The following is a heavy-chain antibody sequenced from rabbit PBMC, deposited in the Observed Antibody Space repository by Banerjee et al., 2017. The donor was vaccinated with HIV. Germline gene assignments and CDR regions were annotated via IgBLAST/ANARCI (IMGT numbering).Heavy chain of an antibody. CDR2: TNTGSGRT. CDR3: ARGDYVSSAWGDL. J-gene: IGHJ4*01. CDR1: GFTLSSSYW. V-gene: IGHV1S40*01. D-gene: IGHD4-1*01. Sequence: QSLEESGGGLVKPGASLTLSCKASGFTLSSSYWICWVRQAPGEGLEWIGCTNTGSGRTYDASWAKGRFTISKTSSTTVTLQMTSLTAADTATYFCARGDYVSSAWGDLWGPGTLVTVS.